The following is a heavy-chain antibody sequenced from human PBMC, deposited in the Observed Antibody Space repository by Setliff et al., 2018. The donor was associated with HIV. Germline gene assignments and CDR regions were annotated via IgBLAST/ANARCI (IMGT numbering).Heavy chain of an antibody. CDR2: INPSGGST. CDR3: ASGIVGATWLGAFDI. V-gene: IGHV1-46*01. J-gene: IGHJ3*02. Sequence: ASVKVSCKASGYTLTTFGISWVRQAPGQGLEWMGIINPSGGSTSYAQKFQGRVTMTRDTSTSTVYMELSSLRSEDTAVYYCASGIVGATWLGAFDIWGQGTMVTVS. CDR1: GYTLTTFG. D-gene: IGHD1-26*01.